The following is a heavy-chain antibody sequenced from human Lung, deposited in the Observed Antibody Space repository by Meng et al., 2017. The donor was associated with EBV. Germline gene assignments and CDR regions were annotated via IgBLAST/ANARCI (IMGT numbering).Heavy chain of an antibody. J-gene: IGHJ5*02. CDR2: IYYSGST. D-gene: IGHD6-6*01. Sequence: SGPELVHPLTTLSPTCTVSGGAISRGGYYWSWSRQHPGKGLEWIGYIYYSGSTYYNPSLKSLVTISVDTSKNQFSLKLSSVTAADTAVYYCARVVAGRYNWFDPWGQGTLVTVSS. CDR3: ARVVAGRYNWFDP. CDR1: GGAISRGGYY. V-gene: IGHV4-31*01.